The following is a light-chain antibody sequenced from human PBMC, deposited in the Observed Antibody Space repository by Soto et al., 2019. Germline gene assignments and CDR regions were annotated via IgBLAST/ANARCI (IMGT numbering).Light chain of an antibody. J-gene: IGLJ3*02. CDR1: SSDVGSYNY. V-gene: IGLV2-14*01. CDR3: SSYTSISTRV. CDR2: EVS. Sequence: QSALTQPASVSGSPGQSITISCTGTSSDVGSYNYVSWYQQHPGKAPKLMIYEVSNRPSGVSNRFSGSKSGNTASLTISGLQADDEANYCCSSYTSISTRVFGGGTKLTVL.